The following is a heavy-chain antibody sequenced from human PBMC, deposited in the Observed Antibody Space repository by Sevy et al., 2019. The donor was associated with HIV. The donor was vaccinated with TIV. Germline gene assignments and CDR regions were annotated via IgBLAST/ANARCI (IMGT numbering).Heavy chain of an antibody. V-gene: IGHV3-21*01. D-gene: IGHD3-16*01. CDR1: GFTFSIYS. J-gene: IGHJ4*02. CDR3: ARAPEENYDYITGSFDY. CDR2: ISSGSTNI. Sequence: GGSLRLSCAASGFTFSIYSMNWVRQAPGKGLEWVSSISSGSTNIYYADSVKGRFTISRDNAKNSLYLQMNSLRAEDTAVYYCARAPEENYDYITGSFDYWGQGTLVTVSS.